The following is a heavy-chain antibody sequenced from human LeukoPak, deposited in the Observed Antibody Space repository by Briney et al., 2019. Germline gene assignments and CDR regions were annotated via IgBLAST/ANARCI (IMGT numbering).Heavy chain of an antibody. CDR2: INPNSGGT. CDR1: GYTFTGYY. CDR3: ARVYYYDSSGAFDI. D-gene: IGHD3-22*01. J-gene: IGHJ3*02. Sequence: ASVKVSCKASGYTFTGYYMHWVRQAPGQGLEWMGRINPNSGGTNYAQKFQGRVTMTRDTSISTAYMELSRLRSDDTAVYYCARVYYYDSSGAFDIWGQGTMVTVSS. V-gene: IGHV1-2*06.